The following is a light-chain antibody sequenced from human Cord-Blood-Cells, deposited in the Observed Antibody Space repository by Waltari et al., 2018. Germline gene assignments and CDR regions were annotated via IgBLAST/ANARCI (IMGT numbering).Light chain of an antibody. Sequence: QSVLTQPPSVSAAPGQKVTISCSGSSSNIGNNYVSWYQQLPGTAPKLLIYDNNNRPSGIPVRFSGSKSGTSATLGITGLQTGDEADYYCGTWDSSLSVWVFGGGTKLTVL. CDR3: GTWDSSLSVWV. CDR2: DNN. CDR1: SSNIGNNY. V-gene: IGLV1-51*01. J-gene: IGLJ3*02.